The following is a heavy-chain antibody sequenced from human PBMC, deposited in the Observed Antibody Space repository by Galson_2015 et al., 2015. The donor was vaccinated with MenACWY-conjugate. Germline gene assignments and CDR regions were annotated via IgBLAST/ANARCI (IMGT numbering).Heavy chain of an antibody. J-gene: IGHJ6*02. CDR3: AKGGLWQRRGWCSNYYYYGMDG. CDR1: GFTFSSYS. D-gene: IGHD4/OR15-4a*01. CDR2: ISYDGSNK. V-gene: IGHV3-30*18. Sequence: SLRLSCAASGFTFSSYSMHWVRQAPGKGLEWVAVISYDGSNKYYADSVKGRFTISRDNSKNTLYLQMNSLRAEDTAVYYCAKGGLWQRRGWCSNYYYYGMDGWRQRTTVIVSS.